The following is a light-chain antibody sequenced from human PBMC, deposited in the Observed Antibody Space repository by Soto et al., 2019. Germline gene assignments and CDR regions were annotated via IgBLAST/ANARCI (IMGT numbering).Light chain of an antibody. J-gene: IGKJ1*01. CDR2: DAS. Sequence: DIQMTQSPSTLSASVRDRVTISCRASQSISRCLAWYQQKGGKAPKLLIYDASTLESGVPSRFSGSGSGTEFTLTISSLQPDDFATYYCQQYSSYWTFAQGTKVE. V-gene: IGKV1-5*01. CDR3: QQYSSYWT. CDR1: QSISRC.